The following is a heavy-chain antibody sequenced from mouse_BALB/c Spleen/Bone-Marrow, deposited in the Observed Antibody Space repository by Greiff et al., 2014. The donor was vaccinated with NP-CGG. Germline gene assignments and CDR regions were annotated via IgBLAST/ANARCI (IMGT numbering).Heavy chain of an antibody. V-gene: IGHV14-3*02. CDR3: ARSGWDEGY. CDR2: IDPANGNT. J-gene: IGHJ2*01. Sequence: VQLKESGPELVKPGASVKLSCTASGFNIKDTYMHWVKQRPEQGLEWTGRIDPANGNTKYDPKFQGKATITADTSSNTAYLQLSSLTSEDTAVYYCARSGWDEGYWGQGTTLTVSS. D-gene: IGHD3-1*01. CDR1: GFNIKDTY.